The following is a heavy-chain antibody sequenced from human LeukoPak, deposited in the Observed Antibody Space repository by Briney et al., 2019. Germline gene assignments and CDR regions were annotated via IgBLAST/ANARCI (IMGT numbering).Heavy chain of an antibody. J-gene: IGHJ4*02. CDR1: GYTFTSYG. Sequence: ASVKVSCKASGYTFTSYGISWVRQAPGQGLEWMGWLNAGNGNTKFSQKFQGRVTLTRDTSISTAYMELRSLRSEDTAVYYCMTTSNWGSVIFDYWGQGTLVTASS. D-gene: IGHD7-27*01. CDR2: LNAGNGNT. CDR3: MTTSNWGSVIFDY. V-gene: IGHV1-18*01.